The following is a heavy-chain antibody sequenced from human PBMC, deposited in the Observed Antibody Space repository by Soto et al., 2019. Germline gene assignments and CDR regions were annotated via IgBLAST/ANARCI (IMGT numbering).Heavy chain of an antibody. CDR1: GYTFTSYG. D-gene: IGHD3-22*01. Sequence: QVQLVQSGAEVKKPGASVKVSCKASGYTFTSYGISWVRQAPGQGLEWMGWISAYNGNTNYAQKLQGRVTMTTDTSTSTAYMELRSLRSDDTAVYYCARDGYYDSSGYRSDFDYWGQGTPVTVSS. J-gene: IGHJ4*02. V-gene: IGHV1-18*01. CDR3: ARDGYYDSSGYRSDFDY. CDR2: ISAYNGNT.